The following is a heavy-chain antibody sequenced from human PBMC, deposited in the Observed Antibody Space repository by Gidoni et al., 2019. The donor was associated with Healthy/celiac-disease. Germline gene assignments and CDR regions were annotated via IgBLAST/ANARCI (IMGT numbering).Heavy chain of an antibody. Sequence: QVQLVQSRAEVKQPASSVKVSCQASGGTFSTYAIRCVRQTPGQGLEGMGGIIPLLGTANYAQKFQGRGTMTADKSTSTAYMGLSSLRSEDTTVYYCARFLAGWSSTSCDGEDSNNYYYYYGMDVWGQGTTVTVSS. CDR1: GGTFSTYA. D-gene: IGHD2-2*01. V-gene: IGHV1-69*06. CDR3: ARFLAGWSSTSCDGEDSNNYYYYYGMDV. J-gene: IGHJ6*02. CDR2: IIPLLGTA.